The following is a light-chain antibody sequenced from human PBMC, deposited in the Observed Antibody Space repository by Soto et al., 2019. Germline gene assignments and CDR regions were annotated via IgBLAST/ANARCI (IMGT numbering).Light chain of an antibody. Sequence: IQLTQSPSSLSASVGDRVTITCRASQGISSYLAWYQQKPGKAPKLLIYGASTLEGGVPFRFSGSGSGTDFTLIISSVQPEDFATYYCQHLNTYPITFGQGKRLEIK. V-gene: IGKV1-9*01. J-gene: IGKJ5*01. CDR1: QGISSY. CDR2: GAS. CDR3: QHLNTYPIT.